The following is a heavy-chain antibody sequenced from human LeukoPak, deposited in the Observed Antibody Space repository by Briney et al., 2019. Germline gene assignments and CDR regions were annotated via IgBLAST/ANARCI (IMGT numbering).Heavy chain of an antibody. D-gene: IGHD2-15*01. Sequence: GRSLRLSCAASGFTFSSYGMHWVRQAPGKGLEWVAVIWYDGSNKYYADSVKGRFTIPRDNSKNTLYLQMNSLRAEDTAVYYCARDRYCSGGSCYYAFDIWGQGTMVTVSS. CDR3: ARDRYCSGGSCYYAFDI. CDR1: GFTFSSYG. V-gene: IGHV3-33*01. J-gene: IGHJ3*02. CDR2: IWYDGSNK.